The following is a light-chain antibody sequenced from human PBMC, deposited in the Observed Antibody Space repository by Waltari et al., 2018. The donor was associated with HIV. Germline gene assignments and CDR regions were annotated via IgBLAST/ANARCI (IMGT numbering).Light chain of an antibody. CDR3: GTWDVRLSAGVFGSGTKV. J-gene: IGLJ1*01. Sequence: QSALTQPPPSVSAAPGQQVTMSCSGGNPNFGTNFVCWCQHRPGMAPRLLIYDINKRPLGFPQRFAASKSGTSATLGIAGLQAADEGEYYCGTWDVRLSAGVFGSGTKVF. CDR2: DIN. V-gene: IGLV1-51*01. CDR1: NPNFGTNF.